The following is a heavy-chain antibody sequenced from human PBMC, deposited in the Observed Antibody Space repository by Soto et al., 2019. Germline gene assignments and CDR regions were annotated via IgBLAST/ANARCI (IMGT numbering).Heavy chain of an antibody. V-gene: IGHV4-59*01. Sequence: QVQLQESGPGLVKPSETLSLTCTVSGGSISSYYWSWIRQPPGKGLEWIGYIYYSGSTNYNPSLKSRVTIAVDTSKNPFSLKLTSVTAADTAVYYCARRYGSAFDFWGQGTMVTVSS. D-gene: IGHD3-10*01. CDR1: GGSISSYY. CDR3: ARRYGSAFDF. CDR2: IYYSGST. J-gene: IGHJ3*01.